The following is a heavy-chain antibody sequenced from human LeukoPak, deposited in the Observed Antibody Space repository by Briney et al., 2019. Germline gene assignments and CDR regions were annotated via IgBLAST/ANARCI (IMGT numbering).Heavy chain of an antibody. Sequence: SETLSLTCTVSGGSISTHYWSWIRQPPGKGPEWIGYIYYSGSANYNPSLKRRVTISVDTSKNQFSLKLSSVTAADTAVYYCAKTLRDLFSSYYYYYMDVWGKGTTVTVSS. CDR1: GGSISTHY. D-gene: IGHD3-10*01. V-gene: IGHV4-59*11. CDR2: IYYSGSA. J-gene: IGHJ6*03. CDR3: AKTLRDLFSSYYYYYMDV.